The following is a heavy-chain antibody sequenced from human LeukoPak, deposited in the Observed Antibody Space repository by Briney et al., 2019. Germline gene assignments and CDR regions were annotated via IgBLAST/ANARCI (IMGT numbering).Heavy chain of an antibody. J-gene: IGHJ4*02. CDR2: IYYSGST. CDR1: GGSISSYY. V-gene: IGHV4-59*01. CDR3: ARESSGWYGVDY. D-gene: IGHD6-19*01. Sequence: PSETLSLTCTVSGGSISSYYWSWIRQPPGKGLGWIGYIYYSGSTNYNPSLKSRVTILIDTSKNQFSLKLNSVTAADTAVYYCARESSGWYGVDYWAQGTLVTVSS.